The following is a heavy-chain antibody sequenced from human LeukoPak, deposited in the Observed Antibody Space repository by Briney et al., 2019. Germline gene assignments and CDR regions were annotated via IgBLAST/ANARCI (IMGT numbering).Heavy chain of an antibody. J-gene: IGHJ4*02. CDR2: IKQDGSEK. CDR3: ASALTTVTPHFHY. Sequence: GSLRLSCAASGSTFSSYWMSWVRQAPGKGLEWVANIKQDGSEKYYVDSVKGRFTISRDNAKNSLYLQMNSLRVEDTGVYYCASALTTVTPHFHYWGQGTLVTVSS. D-gene: IGHD4-17*01. V-gene: IGHV3-7*05. CDR1: GSTFSSYW.